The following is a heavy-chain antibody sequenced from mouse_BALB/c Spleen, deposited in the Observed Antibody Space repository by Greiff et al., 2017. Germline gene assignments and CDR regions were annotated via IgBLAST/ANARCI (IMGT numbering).Heavy chain of an antibody. V-gene: IGHV5-17*02. CDR1: GFTFSSFG. CDR3: ARSRITTLFDY. J-gene: IGHJ2*01. D-gene: IGHD1-1*01. CDR2: ISSGSSTI. Sequence: EVHLVESGGGLVQPGGSRKLSCAASGFTFSSFGMHWVRQAPEKGLEWVAYISSGSSTIYYADTVKGRFTISRDNPKNTLFLQMTSLRSEDTAMYYCARSRITTLFDYWGQGTTLTVSS.